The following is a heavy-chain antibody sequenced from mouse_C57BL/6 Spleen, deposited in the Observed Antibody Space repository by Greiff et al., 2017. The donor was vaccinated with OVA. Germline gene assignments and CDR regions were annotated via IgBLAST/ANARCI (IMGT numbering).Heavy chain of an antibody. J-gene: IGHJ3*01. Sequence: QVQLQQSGAELVRPGTSVKVSCKASGYAFTNYLIEWVKQRPGQGLEWIGVINPGSGGTNYNEKFKGKATLTADKSSSTAYMQLSSLTSEDSAVYFCARGGDYGGAWFAYWGQGTLVTVSA. V-gene: IGHV1-54*01. CDR1: GYAFTNYL. CDR2: INPGSGGT. D-gene: IGHD2-4*01. CDR3: ARGGDYGGAWFAY.